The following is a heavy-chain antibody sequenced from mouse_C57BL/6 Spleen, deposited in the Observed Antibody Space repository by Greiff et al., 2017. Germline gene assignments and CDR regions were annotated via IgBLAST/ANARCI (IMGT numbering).Heavy chain of an antibody. CDR2: LSNGGGST. D-gene: IGHD2-5*01. CDR3: ARQGDYSNPYYFDY. J-gene: IGHJ2*01. Sequence: EVMLVESGGGLVQPGGSLKLSCAASGFTFSDYYMYWVRQTPEKRLEWVAYLSNGGGSTYYPDTVKGRFTISRDHAKNTLYLQMSRLKSEDTAMDYGARQGDYSNPYYFDYWGQGTTLTVSS. V-gene: IGHV5-12*01. CDR1: GFTFSDYY.